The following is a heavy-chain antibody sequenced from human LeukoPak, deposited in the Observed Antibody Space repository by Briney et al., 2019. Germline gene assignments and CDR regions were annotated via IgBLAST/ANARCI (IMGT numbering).Heavy chain of an antibody. V-gene: IGHV3-7*01. CDR3: ARVAEAAAFDS. D-gene: IGHD6-13*01. J-gene: IGHJ4*02. Sequence: PGGSLRLSCAASGFTFSSYWMSWVRQAPGKGLEWVANIKHDGSEKYYVDSMKGRFTISRDNSKNSLYLQMNSLRAEDTAVYYCARVAEAAAFDSWGQGTLVTVSS. CDR2: IKHDGSEK. CDR1: GFTFSSYW.